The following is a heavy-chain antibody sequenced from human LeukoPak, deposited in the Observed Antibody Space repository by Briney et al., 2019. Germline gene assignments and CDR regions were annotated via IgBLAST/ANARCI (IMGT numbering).Heavy chain of an antibody. D-gene: IGHD2-2*01. Sequence: GGSLRLSCAASGFTFSSYGMHWVRQAPGKGLEWVAVISYDGSNKYYADSVKGRFTISRDNSKNTLYLQMNSLRAEDTAVYYCAKDGSSSTSCFDYWGQGTLVTVSS. CDR3: AKDGSSSTSCFDY. CDR2: ISYDGSNK. CDR1: GFTFSSYG. V-gene: IGHV3-30*18. J-gene: IGHJ4*02.